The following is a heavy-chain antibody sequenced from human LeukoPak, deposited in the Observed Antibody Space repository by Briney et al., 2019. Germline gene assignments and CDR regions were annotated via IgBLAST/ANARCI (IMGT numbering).Heavy chain of an antibody. Sequence: PSQTLSLTCTVSGGSISSGEYYWSWIRQPPGKGLEWIGYIYYSGSTYHNPSLKSRVTISVDTSKNQFSLKLSSVTAADTAVYYCARVRRDGYNSPDYWGQGTLVPVSS. CDR2: IYYSGST. V-gene: IGHV4-30-4*01. J-gene: IGHJ4*02. D-gene: IGHD5-24*01. CDR1: GGSISSGEYY. CDR3: ARVRRDGYNSPDY.